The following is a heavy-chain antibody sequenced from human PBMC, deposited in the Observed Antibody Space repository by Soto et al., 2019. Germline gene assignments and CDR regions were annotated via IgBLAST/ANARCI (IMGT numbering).Heavy chain of an antibody. D-gene: IGHD6-13*01. CDR1: GGSVSTGVRY. CDR3: AMGYYTSWYWFDR. J-gene: IGHJ2*01. CDR2: IYYSGST. V-gene: IGHV4-61*08. Sequence: QVQLQESGPGLVKPSETLSLTCTVSVSGGSVSTGVRYWSWIRQPPGKGLEWIGYIYYSGSTNYNTTLKSRVTISVNTSKTQFSLKLTSVTAADTTVYYCAMGYYTSWYWFDRWGRGTLVTVSS.